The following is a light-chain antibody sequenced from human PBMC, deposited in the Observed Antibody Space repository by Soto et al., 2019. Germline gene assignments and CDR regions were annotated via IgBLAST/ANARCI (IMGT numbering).Light chain of an antibody. J-gene: IGKJ5*01. CDR3: QHYGSTPVT. CDR2: ATS. CDR1: QSVSTTQ. Sequence: DIVLTQSPDTLSLSPGERATLSCRASQSVSTTQLGWYQQRPGQPPRLLMYATSSMPTGIPDRFSGSGSGTDFTLTITRLEPEDLAVYYCQHYGSTPVTFGQGTRLEMK. V-gene: IGKV3-20*01.